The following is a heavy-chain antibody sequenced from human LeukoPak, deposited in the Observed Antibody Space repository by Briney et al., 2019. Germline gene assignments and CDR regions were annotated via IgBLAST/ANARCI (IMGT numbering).Heavy chain of an antibody. D-gene: IGHD1-20*01. J-gene: IGHJ4*02. Sequence: PGGFLRLSCAASGFTFSSYTMNWVRQAPRKGLEWISYIKNSGTPIYYADSVKGRFTMSRDNAKNSLYLQMNSLRAEDTAVYYCVRDDNWSFGFWGQGTLVTVSS. CDR2: IKNSGTPI. CDR1: GFTFSSYT. CDR3: VRDDNWSFGF. V-gene: IGHV3-48*01.